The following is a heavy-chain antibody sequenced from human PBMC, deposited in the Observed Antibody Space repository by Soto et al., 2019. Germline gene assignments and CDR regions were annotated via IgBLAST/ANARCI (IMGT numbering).Heavy chain of an antibody. Sequence: QVQLVQSGAEVKKPGSSVKVSCKASGGTFSSYAISWVRQAPGQGREWMGGIIPIFGTANYAQKFQGRVTITADKSTSTAYMELSRLRSEDTAVYYCATLSTFGGVIVPTSLDYWGQGTLVTVSS. D-gene: IGHD3-16*02. CDR2: IIPIFGTA. CDR1: GGTFSSYA. V-gene: IGHV1-69*06. J-gene: IGHJ4*02. CDR3: ATLSTFGGVIVPTSLDY.